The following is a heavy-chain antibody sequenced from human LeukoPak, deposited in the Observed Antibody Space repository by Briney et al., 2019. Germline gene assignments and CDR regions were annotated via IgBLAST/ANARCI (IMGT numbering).Heavy chain of an antibody. D-gene: IGHD2-2*01. Sequence: PGGSLRLSCAANGFTFSNYWVGWVRQAPGKGLEWVANIKQDGSEKYYVDSVTGRFTISRDNTKSSLYLQMNSLRAEDTAVYYCARDIGDCSSLSCYDQYYYMDVWGKGTTVTVSS. CDR2: IKQDGSEK. CDR1: GFTFSNYW. CDR3: ARDIGDCSSLSCYDQYYYMDV. J-gene: IGHJ6*03. V-gene: IGHV3-7*01.